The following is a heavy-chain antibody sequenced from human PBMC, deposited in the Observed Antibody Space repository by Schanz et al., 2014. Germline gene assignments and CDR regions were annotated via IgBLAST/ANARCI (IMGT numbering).Heavy chain of an antibody. CDR3: ARDRPSGYALDF. V-gene: IGHV3-30*03. D-gene: IGHD5-12*01. CDR1: GFTVNTNY. Sequence: VQLVESGGGLIHPGGSLRLSCAVSGFTVNTNYMTWVRQAPGKGLEWVALISYDGSNKHYADSVKGRFTISRDNSKKTLYVQMNSLRAEDTAVYYCARDRPSGYALDFWGQGTLVTVSS. J-gene: IGHJ4*02. CDR2: ISYDGSNK.